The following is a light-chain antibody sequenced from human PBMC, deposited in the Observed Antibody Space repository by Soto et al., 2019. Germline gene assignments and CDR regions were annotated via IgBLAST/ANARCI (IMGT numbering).Light chain of an antibody. CDR1: SGHSSYA. V-gene: IGLV4-69*01. Sequence: QPVLTQSPSASVSLGASVKLTCTLSSGHSSYAIAWHQQQPEKGPRFLMKLNSDGSHSKGDGISDRFSGSSSGAERYLTISSLQSEDEADYYCQTWGADSVIFGGGTKVTVL. CDR3: QTWGADSVI. J-gene: IGLJ2*01. CDR2: LNSDGSH.